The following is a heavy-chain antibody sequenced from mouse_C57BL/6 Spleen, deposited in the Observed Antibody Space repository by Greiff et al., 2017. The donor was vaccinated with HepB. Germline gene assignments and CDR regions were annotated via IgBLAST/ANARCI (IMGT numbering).Heavy chain of an antibody. J-gene: IGHJ2*01. CDR3: ARRVTTVVADFDY. D-gene: IGHD1-1*01. Sequence: VQLQQSGAELARPGASVKLSCKASGYTFTSYGISWVKQRTGQGLEWIGEIYPRSGNTYYNEKFKGKATLTADKSSSTAYMELRSLTSEDSAVYFCARRVTTVVADFDYWGQGTTLTVSS. V-gene: IGHV1-81*01. CDR1: GYTFTSYG. CDR2: IYPRSGNT.